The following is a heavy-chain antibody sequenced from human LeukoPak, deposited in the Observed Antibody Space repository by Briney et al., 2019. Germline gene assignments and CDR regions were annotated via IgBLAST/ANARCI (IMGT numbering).Heavy chain of an antibody. CDR3: ARAPFSGSYYIGRLTFDY. D-gene: IGHD1-26*01. V-gene: IGHV1-69*05. Sequence: ASVKVSCKASGGTFSSYAISWVRQAPGQGLEWMGGIIPIFGTANYAQKFQGRVTITTDESTSTAYMELSSLSSEDTAVYYCARAPFSGSYYIGRLTFDYWGQGTLVTVSS. J-gene: IGHJ4*02. CDR1: GGTFSSYA. CDR2: IIPIFGTA.